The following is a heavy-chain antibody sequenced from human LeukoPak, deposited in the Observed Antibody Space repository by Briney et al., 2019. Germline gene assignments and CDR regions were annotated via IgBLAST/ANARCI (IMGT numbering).Heavy chain of an antibody. J-gene: IGHJ4*02. CDR1: GFTFSSYA. D-gene: IGHD5-12*01. Sequence: GGSLRLSCAASGFTFSSYAMSWVRQAPGKGLEWVSAISGSGGSTYYADSVKGRFTISRDNSKNTLYLQMNSLRVEDTAVYYCAKDVIVATMRYYFDYWGQGTLVTVSS. V-gene: IGHV3-23*01. CDR3: AKDVIVATMRYYFDY. CDR2: ISGSGGST.